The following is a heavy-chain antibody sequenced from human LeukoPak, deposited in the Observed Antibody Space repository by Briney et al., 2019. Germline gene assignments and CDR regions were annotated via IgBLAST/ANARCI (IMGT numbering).Heavy chain of an antibody. CDR2: IYTSGST. CDR3: ARERAHFYCSGGSCFVYYMDV. Sequence: SETLSLTCTVSGGSISSGSYYWSWIRQPAGKGLEWIGRIYTSGSTNYNPSLKSRVTISVDTSKNQFSLKLSSVTAADTAVYYCARERAHFYCSGGSCFVYYMDVWGKGTTVTISS. CDR1: GGSISSGSYY. J-gene: IGHJ6*03. V-gene: IGHV4-61*02. D-gene: IGHD2-15*01.